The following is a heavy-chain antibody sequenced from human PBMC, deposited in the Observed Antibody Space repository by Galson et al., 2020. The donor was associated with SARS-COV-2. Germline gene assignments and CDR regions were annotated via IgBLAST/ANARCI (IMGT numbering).Heavy chain of an antibody. CDR2: INGDGSST. Sequence: GESLKISCTVSGFTISSYWMHWVRQAPGKGLVWVSRINGDGSSTNYADSVKGRCTISRDNAKNTLYLQMNSLRVEDTAVYYCVRDPYWGQGTLVTVSS. J-gene: IGHJ4*02. V-gene: IGHV3-74*01. CDR3: VRDPY. CDR1: GFTISSYW.